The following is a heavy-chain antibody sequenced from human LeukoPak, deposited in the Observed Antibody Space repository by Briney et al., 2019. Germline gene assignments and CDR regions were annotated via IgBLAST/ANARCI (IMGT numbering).Heavy chain of an antibody. D-gene: IGHD4-17*01. J-gene: IGHJ4*02. CDR1: GLSYSDSY. V-gene: IGHV3-11*05. CDR2: ISSSGSYT. Sequence: GGSLRLSCAASGLSYSDSYMTWIRQAPGKGLEWVSYISSSGSYTNYADSVQGRFTVSRDNAKNSLFLHMTSLRAEDTAVYYCAREGDYGDYGLGYWGQGTLVTVSS. CDR3: AREGDYGDYGLGY.